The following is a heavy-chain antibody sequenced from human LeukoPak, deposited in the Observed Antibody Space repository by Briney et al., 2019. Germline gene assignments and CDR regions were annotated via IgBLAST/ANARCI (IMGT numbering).Heavy chain of an antibody. CDR2: ISTSYGST. D-gene: IGHD6-19*01. CDR1: GFTFSSFA. J-gene: IGHJ4*02. V-gene: IGHV3-23*01. CDR3: AKTGLYSSGWDYIDY. Sequence: GGSLRLSCAASGFTFSSFAMSWVRQAPGKGLEWVSTISTSYGSTYYADSVKGRFTISRDNSKNTLYLQMNSLRAEDTAVYYCAKTGLYSSGWDYIDYWGQGTLVTVSS.